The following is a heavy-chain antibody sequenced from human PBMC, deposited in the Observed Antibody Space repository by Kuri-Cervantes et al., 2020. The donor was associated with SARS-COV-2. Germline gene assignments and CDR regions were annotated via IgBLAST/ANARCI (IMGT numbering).Heavy chain of an antibody. Sequence: SETLSLTGTVSGGSISSSSYYWGWIRQPPGKGLEWIGIIYYSGSTYYNPSLKSRVTISVDTSKNQFSLKLSSVTAADTAVYYCARRYGGYCSSTSCPNGVWGKGTTVTVSS. CDR3: ARRYGGYCSSTSCPNGV. J-gene: IGHJ6*04. CDR1: GGSISSSSYY. D-gene: IGHD2-2*01. CDR2: IYYSGST. V-gene: IGHV4-39*01.